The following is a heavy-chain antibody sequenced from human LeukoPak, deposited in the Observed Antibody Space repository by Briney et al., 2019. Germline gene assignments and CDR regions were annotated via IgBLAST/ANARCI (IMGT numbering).Heavy chain of an antibody. CDR3: ARDYASDY. D-gene: IGHD3-10*01. CDR2: ISRSGDTI. Sequence: GGSLRLSCAASGFTFSRYWMHWVRQAPGKGLEWVSYISRSGDTIYFADSVKGRFTISRDNAKNSLYLQMSSLRAEDTAVYYCARDYASDYWGQGTLVTVSS. J-gene: IGHJ4*02. V-gene: IGHV3-48*03. CDR1: GFTFSRYW.